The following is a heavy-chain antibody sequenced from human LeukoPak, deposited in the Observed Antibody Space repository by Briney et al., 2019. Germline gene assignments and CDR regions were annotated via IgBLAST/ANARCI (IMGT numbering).Heavy chain of an antibody. CDR2: TSASSSYI. CDR3: ARGGDPVDY. CDR1: GFTFSRYS. V-gene: IGHV3-21*06. J-gene: IGHJ4*02. D-gene: IGHD3-16*01. Sequence: GGSLRLSCAASGFTFSRYSMNWVLQAPGKGLDWVSGTSASSSYIFYADSVKGRFTISRDNAKNSVDLQMNSLRVEDSAVYYCARGGDPVDYWGQGTLVTVSS.